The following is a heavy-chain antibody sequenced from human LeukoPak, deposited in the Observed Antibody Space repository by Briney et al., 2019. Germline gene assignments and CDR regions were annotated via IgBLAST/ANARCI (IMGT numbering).Heavy chain of an antibody. CDR2: ISSSSSYI. Sequence: GGSLRLSCAASGFTFSSYAMSWVRQAPGKGLEWVSSISSSSSYIYYADSVKGRFTISRDNAKNSLYLQMNSLRAEDTAVYYCARDLLVDDPMDVWGKGTTVTISS. CDR3: ARDLLVDDPMDV. CDR1: GFTFSSYA. V-gene: IGHV3-21*01. D-gene: IGHD3-16*01. J-gene: IGHJ6*03.